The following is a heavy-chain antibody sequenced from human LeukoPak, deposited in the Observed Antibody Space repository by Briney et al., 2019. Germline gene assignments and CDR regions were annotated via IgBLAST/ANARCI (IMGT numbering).Heavy chain of an antibody. V-gene: IGHV1-8*01. CDR3: ARGRAGNWNDY. CDR1: GYTFTSFD. J-gene: IGHJ4*02. D-gene: IGHD1-1*01. CDR2: MNPNSGNT. Sequence: ASVKVSCKASGYTFTSFDINWVRQATGQGLEGMGWMNPNSGNTGYAQKFQGRVTMTRNSSISTAYMELSSLRSEDTAVYYCARGRAGNWNDYWGQGTLVTVSS.